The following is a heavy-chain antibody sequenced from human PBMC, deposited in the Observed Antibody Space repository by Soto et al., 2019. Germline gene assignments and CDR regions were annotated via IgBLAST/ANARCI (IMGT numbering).Heavy chain of an antibody. CDR3: ARGGYCSSTSCYAYYYYYMDV. CDR1: GYTFTSYG. Sequence: VKVSCKASGYTFTSYGISWVRQAPGQGLEWMGWISAYNGNTNYAQKLQGRVTMTTDTSTSTAYMELRSLRSDDTAVYYCARGGYCSSTSCYAYYYYYMDVWGKGTTVTVSS. D-gene: IGHD2-2*01. V-gene: IGHV1-18*01. J-gene: IGHJ6*03. CDR2: ISAYNGNT.